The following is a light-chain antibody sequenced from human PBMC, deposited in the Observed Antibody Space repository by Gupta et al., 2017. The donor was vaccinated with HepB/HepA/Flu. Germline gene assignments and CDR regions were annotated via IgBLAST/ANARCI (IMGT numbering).Light chain of an antibody. Sequence: DIVMTQPPLSLPVSPGEPASIPCRSSQSLLHSNGYNYLDWYLQKPGQSPQLLIYMASTRASGVPDRFSGSGSGTDLTLNISRVEAEDVGVYYCMEAVHTAQYTFGQGTKLEIK. V-gene: IGKV2-28*01. J-gene: IGKJ2*01. CDR2: MAS. CDR3: MEAVHTAQYT. CDR1: QSLLHSNGYNY.